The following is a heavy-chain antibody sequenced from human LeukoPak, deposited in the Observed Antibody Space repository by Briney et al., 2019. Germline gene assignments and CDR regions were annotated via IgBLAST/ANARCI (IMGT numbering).Heavy chain of an antibody. CDR2: IYYSGRT. V-gene: IGHV4-39*01. J-gene: IGHJ3*02. CDR1: GGSISGSSYY. Sequence: SSETLSLTCTVSGGSISGSSYYWGWIRQPPGKGLEWIGSIYYSGRTYYNPSLTSRITISVDTSKNQFSLKLSSVTAADTSIYYCARHRHWETLSDRPFDIWGQGTMVTVSS. CDR3: ARHRHWETLSDRPFDI. D-gene: IGHD1-26*01.